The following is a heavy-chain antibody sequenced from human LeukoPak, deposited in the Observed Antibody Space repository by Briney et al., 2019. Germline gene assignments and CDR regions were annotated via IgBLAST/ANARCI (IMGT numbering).Heavy chain of an antibody. D-gene: IGHD6-13*01. V-gene: IGHV4-4*07. CDR3: AREFYSNTWYYLDY. CDR2: IYTSGSTNDNPT. Sequence: PSETLSLTCTVSGGSISNYYWSWIRQPAGKGLEWIGRIYTSGSTNDNPTNYNPSLKSRVTISLDTSKNHFSLKLTSLTAADTAVYYCAREFYSNTWYYLDYWGQGTLVTVSS. J-gene: IGHJ4*02. CDR1: GGSISNYY.